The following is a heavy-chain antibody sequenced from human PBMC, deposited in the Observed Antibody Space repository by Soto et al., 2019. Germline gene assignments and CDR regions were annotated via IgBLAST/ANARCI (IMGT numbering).Heavy chain of an antibody. J-gene: IGHJ4*02. Sequence: ASETLSLTCAVSSGSISSTNWWSWVRQPPGKGLEWIAEIYHSGSTNYNPSLKSRVTISVDKSKNQFSLKLSSVTAADTAVYYCARVGSDEYCSSTSCYYFDYWGQGTLVTVSS. CDR3: ARVGSDEYCSSTSCYYFDY. V-gene: IGHV4-4*02. CDR1: SGSISSTNW. CDR2: IYHSGST. D-gene: IGHD2-2*01.